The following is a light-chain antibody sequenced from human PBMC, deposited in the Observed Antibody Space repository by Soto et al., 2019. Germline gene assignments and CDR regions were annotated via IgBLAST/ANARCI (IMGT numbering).Light chain of an antibody. CDR3: TSYTSSSTYV. CDR2: EVS. V-gene: IGLV2-14*01. J-gene: IGLJ1*01. Sequence: QSALTQPASGSGSPGQSITISGTGTSSDVGAYDYVSWYQQHPGKVPKFMIYEVSNRPSGVSHRFSGSKSGNTASLTISGLQAEDEADYYCTSYTSSSTYVFGTGTKVTVL. CDR1: SSDVGAYDY.